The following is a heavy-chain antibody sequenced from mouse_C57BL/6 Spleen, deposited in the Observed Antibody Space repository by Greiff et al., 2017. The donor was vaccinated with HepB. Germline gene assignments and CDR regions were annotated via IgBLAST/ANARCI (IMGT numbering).Heavy chain of an antibody. Sequence: QVQLQQPGAELVRPGSSVKLSCKASGYTFTSYWMDWVKQRPGRGLEWIGNIYPSDSETHYNQKFKDKATLTVDKSSSTAYMQLSSLTSEDSAVYYCARGHYGAWFAYWGQGTLVTVSA. J-gene: IGHJ3*01. CDR3: ARGHYGAWFAY. CDR1: GYTFTSYW. D-gene: IGHD1-1*01. V-gene: IGHV1-61*01. CDR2: IYPSDSET.